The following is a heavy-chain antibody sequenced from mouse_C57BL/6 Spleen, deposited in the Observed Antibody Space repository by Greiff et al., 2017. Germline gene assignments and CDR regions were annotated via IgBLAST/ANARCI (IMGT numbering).Heavy chain of an antibody. Sequence: LVESGAELVRPGASVKLSCTASGFYIKDYYMHWVKQRPEQGLEWIGRIDPEEGDTEYAPKFQGKATMIADTSSNTAYLQLSSLTSEDTAVYYCARSDYPRRYWYCDVWGTGTTVTVSS. CDR2: IDPEEGDT. J-gene: IGHJ1*03. CDR1: GFYIKDYY. D-gene: IGHD5-5*01. CDR3: ARSDYPRRYWYCDV. V-gene: IGHV14-1*01.